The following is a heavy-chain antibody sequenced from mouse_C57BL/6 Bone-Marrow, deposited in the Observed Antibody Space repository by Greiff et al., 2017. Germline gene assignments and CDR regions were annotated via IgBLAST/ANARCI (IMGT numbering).Heavy chain of an antibody. J-gene: IGHJ4*01. CDR1: GFTFSSYG. D-gene: IGHD1-1*01. Sequence: EVKLMESGGDLVKPGGSLKLSCAASGFTFSSYGMSWVRQTPDKRLEWVATISSGGSYTYYPDSVKGRFTISRDNAKNTLYLQMSSLKSEDTAMYYCARHALRYYYAMDDWGQGTSVTVSS. V-gene: IGHV5-6*01. CDR3: ARHALRYYYAMDD. CDR2: ISSGGSYT.